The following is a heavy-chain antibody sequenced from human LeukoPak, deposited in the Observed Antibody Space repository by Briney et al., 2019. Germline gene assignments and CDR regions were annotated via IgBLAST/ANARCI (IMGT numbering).Heavy chain of an antibody. CDR1: GGSISSGGYY. J-gene: IGHJ3*02. D-gene: IGHD2-15*01. V-gene: IGHV4-31*03. CDR3: ARAEDIVVVVAAYGAFDI. CDR2: IYYSGST. Sequence: SETLSLTCTVSGGSISSGGYYWSWIRQHPGKGLEWIGYIYYSGSTYYNPSLKSRVTISVDTSKNQLSLKLSSVTAADTAVYYCARAEDIVVVVAAYGAFDIWGQGTMVTVSS.